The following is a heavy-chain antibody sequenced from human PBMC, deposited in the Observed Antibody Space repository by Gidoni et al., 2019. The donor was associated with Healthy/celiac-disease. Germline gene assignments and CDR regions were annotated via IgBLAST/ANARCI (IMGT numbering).Heavy chain of an antibody. CDR3: AKDMYYDILTGLDDAFDI. V-gene: IGHV3-9*01. D-gene: IGHD3-9*01. J-gene: IGHJ3*02. Sequence: GYADSVKGRFTISRDNAKNSLYLQMNSLRAEDTALYYCAKDMYYDILTGLDDAFDIWGQGTMVTVSS.